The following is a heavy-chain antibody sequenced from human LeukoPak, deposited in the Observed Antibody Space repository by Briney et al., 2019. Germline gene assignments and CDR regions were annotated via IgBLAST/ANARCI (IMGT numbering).Heavy chain of an antibody. Sequence: KPSETLSLTCAVYGGSFSGYYWSWIRQPPGKGLEWIGEINHSGSTNYNPSLKSRVTISVDTSKNQFSLKVSSVTAADTAVYYCARGIAARPRGYWFDPWGQGTLVTVSS. V-gene: IGHV4-34*01. D-gene: IGHD6-6*01. J-gene: IGHJ5*02. CDR1: GGSFSGYY. CDR3: ARGIAARPRGYWFDP. CDR2: INHSGST.